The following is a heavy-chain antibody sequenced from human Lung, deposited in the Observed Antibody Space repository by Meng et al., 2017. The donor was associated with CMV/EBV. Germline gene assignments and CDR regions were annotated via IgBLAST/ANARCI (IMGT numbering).Heavy chain of an antibody. CDR3: AKIGSFTYYYYGMDF. J-gene: IGHJ6*01. Sequence: GGSXRLXCAASGFAFSTYAMSWVRQAPGEGLEWVSVIYSGGVATYYADSVKGRFTISRDNSNNTLFLQMDSLGAEDTAVYYCAKIGSFTYYYYGMDFWGQGTRVTFSS. V-gene: IGHV3-23*03. CDR2: IYSGGVAT. D-gene: IGHD1-26*01. CDR1: GFAFSTYA.